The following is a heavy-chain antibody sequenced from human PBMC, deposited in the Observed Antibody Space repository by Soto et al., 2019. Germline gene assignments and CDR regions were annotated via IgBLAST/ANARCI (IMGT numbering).Heavy chain of an antibody. Sequence: QVQLVESGGGVVQPGRSLRLSCAASGFTFSSYGMHWVRQAPGKGLEWVAVISYDGNNKYYADSVKGRFTISRDNFENTLYLQMDSLRAEDTAMYYCAKDHLETTVTTPSYWGQGTLVTVSS. V-gene: IGHV3-30*18. J-gene: IGHJ4*02. CDR1: GFTFSSYG. CDR3: AKDHLETTVTTPSY. CDR2: ISYDGNNK. D-gene: IGHD4-17*01.